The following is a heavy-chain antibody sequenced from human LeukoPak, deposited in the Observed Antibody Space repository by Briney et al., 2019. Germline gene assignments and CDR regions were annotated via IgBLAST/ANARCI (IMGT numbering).Heavy chain of an antibody. CDR1: GYTFTSYD. D-gene: IGHD2-15*01. V-gene: IGHV1-8*01. J-gene: IGHJ4*02. CDR2: VNPNSGHT. CDR3: ARGAPGSYCSGGSCPYFDY. Sequence: ASVKVSCKASGYTFTSYDVNWVRQATGQGLEWMGWVNPNSGHTGYAQKFQGRVTLTTNTSVSTAYMELSSLRSEDTAIYYCARGAPGSYCSGGSCPYFDYWGQGTLASVSS.